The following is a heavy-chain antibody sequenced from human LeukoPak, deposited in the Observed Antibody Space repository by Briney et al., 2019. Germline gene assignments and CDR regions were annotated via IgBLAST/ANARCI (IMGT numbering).Heavy chain of an antibody. V-gene: IGHV4-30-4*01. CDR3: ARGSSLLGYYGMDV. Sequence: TSETLSLTCTVSGGSISSGDYYWSWIRQPPGKGREWIGYIYYSGSTYYNPSLKSRVTISVDTSKNQFSLKLSSVTAADTAVYYCARGSSLLGYYGMDVWGQGTTVTVSS. CDR2: IYYSGST. J-gene: IGHJ6*02. CDR1: GGSISSGDYY. D-gene: IGHD6-13*01.